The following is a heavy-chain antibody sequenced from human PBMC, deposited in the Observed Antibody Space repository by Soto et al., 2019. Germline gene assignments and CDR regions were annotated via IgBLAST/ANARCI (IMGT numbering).Heavy chain of an antibody. CDR3: AKDRGIIDPFDY. CDR1: GFALSSYA. CDR2: ISGSTSGT. V-gene: IGHV3-23*01. D-gene: IGHD3-10*01. J-gene: IGHJ4*02. Sequence: GGSPRLPCAASGFALSSYAMSWVRKAPGEGQKWVSSISGSTSGTYYADAVKGRFTISSDNSNNTQYLQMNSLSADDTAVYYCAKDRGIIDPFDYWGQGALVTVSP.